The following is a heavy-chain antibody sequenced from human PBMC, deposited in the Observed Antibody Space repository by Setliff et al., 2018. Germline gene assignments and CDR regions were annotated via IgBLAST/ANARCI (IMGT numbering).Heavy chain of an antibody. CDR1: GITFSIYS. V-gene: IGHV3-48*01. CDR2: ISSSSSTV. J-gene: IGHJ6*03. Sequence: PGGSLRLSCAASGITFSIYSMNWVRQAPGKGPEWVSYISSSSSTVYYADSVKGRFTISRDNAKNLLYLQMNSLRREDTAVYYCAKDSDYDFLTGSYMDVWGKGTTVTVSS. D-gene: IGHD3-9*01. CDR3: AKDSDYDFLTGSYMDV.